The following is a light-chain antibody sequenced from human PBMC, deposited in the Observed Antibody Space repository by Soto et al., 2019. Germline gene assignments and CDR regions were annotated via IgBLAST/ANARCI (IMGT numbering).Light chain of an antibody. Sequence: QSVLTQPPSASGTPGQRVTISCTGTSSDVGGYNFVSWYQQHPGKAPKLIIHEVTNRPSGVSGRFSGSKSGNTAFLTISGLQAEDEAVYYCCSHSSSITWMFGGGTKLTVL. CDR2: EVT. CDR1: SSDVGGYNF. J-gene: IGLJ3*02. V-gene: IGLV2-14*03. CDR3: CSHSSSITWM.